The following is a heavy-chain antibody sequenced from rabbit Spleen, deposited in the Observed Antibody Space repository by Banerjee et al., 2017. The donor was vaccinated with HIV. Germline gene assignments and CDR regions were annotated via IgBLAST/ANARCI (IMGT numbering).Heavy chain of an antibody. Sequence: QEQLKETGGGLVQPGGSLTLSCKASGFDFTRYYMSWVRQAPGKGLEWIGCIYGGSSGGTYYASWAKGRFTISKTSTTVDLKMTSLTAADTATYFCARDPAYSSGSGSAIPYLWGQGTLVTVS. CDR3: ARDPAYSSGSGSAIPYL. CDR2: IYGGSSGGT. D-gene: IGHD1-1*01. J-gene: IGHJ4*01. CDR1: GFDFTRYYM. V-gene: IGHV1S45*01.